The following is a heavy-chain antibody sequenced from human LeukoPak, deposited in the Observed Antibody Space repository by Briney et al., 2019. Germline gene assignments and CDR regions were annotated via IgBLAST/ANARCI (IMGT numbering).Heavy chain of an antibody. CDR2: INWNGGST. Sequence: GGSLRLSCAASGFTFDDYGMSWVRQAPGKGLEWVSGINWNGGSTGYADSVKGRFTISRDNAKNSLYLQMNSLRAEDTALYHCAGYYDFWSGYLPMASYYYYGMDVWGQGTTVTVSS. V-gene: IGHV3-20*01. D-gene: IGHD3-3*01. J-gene: IGHJ6*02. CDR3: AGYYDFWSGYLPMASYYYYGMDV. CDR1: GFTFDDYG.